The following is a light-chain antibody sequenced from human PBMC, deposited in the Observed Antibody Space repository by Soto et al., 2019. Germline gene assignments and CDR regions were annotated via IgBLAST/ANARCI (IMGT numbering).Light chain of an antibody. Sequence: QSALTQPASVSGSPGQSITISCTGTSSDVGSYNYVSWYQQHPGKAPKLMIYEVRNRPSGVSDRFSGSKSGKTASLTIFGLQSEDEADYYCSSYTTSTTQVFGGGTKLTLL. CDR2: EVR. J-gene: IGLJ3*02. CDR3: SSYTTSTTQV. CDR1: SSDVGSYNY. V-gene: IGLV2-14*01.